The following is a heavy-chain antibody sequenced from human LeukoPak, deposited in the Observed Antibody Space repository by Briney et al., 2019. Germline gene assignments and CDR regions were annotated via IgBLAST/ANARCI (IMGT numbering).Heavy chain of an antibody. CDR3: ASGTYYYFDF. D-gene: IGHD6-13*01. CDR2: IYYSGDT. J-gene: IGHJ4*02. CDR1: GGSISSYY. V-gene: IGHV4-59*01. Sequence: PSETLSLTCTVSGGSISSYYWSWIRQPPGKGLEWIGYIYYSGDTNYNPSPKSRVTISVDTSKNQFSLKLNSATAADTAVYCCASGTYYYFDFWGQGALVTVSS.